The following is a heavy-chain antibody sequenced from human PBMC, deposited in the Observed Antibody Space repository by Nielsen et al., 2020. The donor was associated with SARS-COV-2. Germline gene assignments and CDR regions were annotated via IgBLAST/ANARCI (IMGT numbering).Heavy chain of an antibody. CDR2: ISSSGSTI. V-gene: IGHV3-48*03. Sequence: GGSLRLSCAASGFTFSSYEMNWVRQAPGKGLEWVSYISSSGSTIYYADSVKGRFTISRDNAKNSLYLQMNSLRAEDTAVYYCARERFGGGMDVWGQGTTVTVSS. CDR3: ARERFGGGMDV. J-gene: IGHJ6*02. CDR1: GFTFSSYE. D-gene: IGHD3-16*01.